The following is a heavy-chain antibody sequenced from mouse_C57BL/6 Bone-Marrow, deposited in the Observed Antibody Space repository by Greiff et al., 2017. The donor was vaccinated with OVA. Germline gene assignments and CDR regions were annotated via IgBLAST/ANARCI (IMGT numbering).Heavy chain of an antibody. J-gene: IGHJ3*01. CDR1: GFNIKDDY. Sequence: VQLQQSGAELVRPGASVKLSCTASGFNIKDDYMHWVKQRPEQGLEWIGWIDPENGDTEYASKFQGKATITADTSSNTAYLQLSSLTSEDTAVYYCTTDARWFAYWGQGTLVTVSA. V-gene: IGHV14-4*01. CDR3: TTDARWFAY. CDR2: IDPENGDT.